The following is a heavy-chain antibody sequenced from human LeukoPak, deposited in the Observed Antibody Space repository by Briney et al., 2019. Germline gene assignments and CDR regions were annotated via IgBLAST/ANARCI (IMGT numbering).Heavy chain of an antibody. CDR2: ISDSGDRT. Sequence: GGSLRLSCAASGFTFSSYALTWVRQAPGKGLEGVSSISDSGDRTHYADSVKGRFTISRVNSKNTLFLQMSNLRTEDTAVYYCANSSLAWGQGTLVTVSS. D-gene: IGHD6-6*01. V-gene: IGHV3-23*01. CDR3: ANSSLA. CDR1: GFTFSSYA. J-gene: IGHJ4*02.